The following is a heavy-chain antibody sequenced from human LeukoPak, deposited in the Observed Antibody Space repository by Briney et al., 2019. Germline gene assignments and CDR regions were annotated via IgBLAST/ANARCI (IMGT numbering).Heavy chain of an antibody. CDR2: INYSGRT. J-gene: IGHJ5*02. V-gene: IGHV4-39*01. D-gene: IGHD3/OR15-3a*01. CDR1: GGSISSTSYY. CDR3: GRRGAGLNWFDP. Sequence: PSETLSLTCTVSGGSISSTSYYWGWIRQPPGQGLEWIGSINYSGRTFYNPSLKSRVTISVDTSKNQFSLNLTYVTAADTALYFSGRRGAGLNWFDPWGQGTLVTVSS.